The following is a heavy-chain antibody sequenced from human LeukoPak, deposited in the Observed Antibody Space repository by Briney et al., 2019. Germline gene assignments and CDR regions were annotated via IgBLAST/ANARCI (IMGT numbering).Heavy chain of an antibody. V-gene: IGHV3-53*01. CDR1: GFTVSSNY. CDR2: IYSGGST. Sequence: GGSLRLSCAASGFTVSSNYMSWVRQAPGMGLEWVSVIYSGGSTYYADSVKGRFTISRDNSKNTLYLQMNGLRAEGTAVYYCARGLYMGAITFDYWGQGTLVNVSS. CDR3: ARGLYMGAITFDY. J-gene: IGHJ4*02. D-gene: IGHD1-26*01.